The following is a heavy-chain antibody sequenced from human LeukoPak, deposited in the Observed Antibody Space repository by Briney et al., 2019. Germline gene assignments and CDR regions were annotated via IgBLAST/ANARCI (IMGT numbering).Heavy chain of an antibody. Sequence: GGSLRLSCAASGFMFSSNWMSWVRLAPGKGLEWVANIKEDGTETYYVDSVKGRFTISRDNAKNSLYLQMNSLRVEDTAVYYCAKEGRSLQTYWGQGTLVTVFS. V-gene: IGHV3-7*03. CDR1: GFMFSSNW. CDR2: IKEDGTET. CDR3: AKEGRSLQTY. J-gene: IGHJ4*02. D-gene: IGHD5-24*01.